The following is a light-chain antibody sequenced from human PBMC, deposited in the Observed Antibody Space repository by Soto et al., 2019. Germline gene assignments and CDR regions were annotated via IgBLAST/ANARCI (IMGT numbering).Light chain of an antibody. CDR1: QGINNY. CDR3: QQLNSYPFIT. CDR2: AAS. V-gene: IGKV1-9*01. J-gene: IGKJ5*01. Sequence: DIQLTQSPSFLSASVGDRVTITCRASQGINNYLAWYQQKPGKAPKLLIYAASTLQSGVPPRFSGSGSATEFTLTVSSLQPEDFATYYCQQLNSYPFITFDQGTRLEIK.